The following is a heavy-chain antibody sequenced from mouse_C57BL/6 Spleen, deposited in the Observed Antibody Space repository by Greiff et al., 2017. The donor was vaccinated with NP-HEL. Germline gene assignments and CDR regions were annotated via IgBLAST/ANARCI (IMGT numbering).Heavy chain of an antibody. CDR2: INPSSGYT. D-gene: IGHD1-1*01. Sequence: VQLQQSGAELAKPGASVKLSCKASGYTFTSYWMHWVKQRLGQGLEWIGYINPSSGYTKYNQKFKDKATLTADKSSSTAYMQLSSLTYEDSAVYYCASITTVVDAMDYWGQGTSVTVSS. J-gene: IGHJ4*01. CDR3: ASITTVVDAMDY. V-gene: IGHV1-7*01. CDR1: GYTFTSYW.